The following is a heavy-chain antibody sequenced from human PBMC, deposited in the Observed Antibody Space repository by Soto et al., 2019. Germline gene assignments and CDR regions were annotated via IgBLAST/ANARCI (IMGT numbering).Heavy chain of an antibody. V-gene: IGHV4-4*07. J-gene: IGHJ4*02. CDR1: GASITGSSY. CDR2: FSLSGTT. Sequence: SETLSLTCTVSGASITGSSYWSWIRQPAGKGLEWIGRFSLSGTTNYNPSLRSRVTMSADVSKNQFSLRLTSVTAADTALYYCARGMTPPGAPAWYYFDSWGQGTLVTLS. D-gene: IGHD2-8*02. CDR3: ARGMTPPGAPAWYYFDS.